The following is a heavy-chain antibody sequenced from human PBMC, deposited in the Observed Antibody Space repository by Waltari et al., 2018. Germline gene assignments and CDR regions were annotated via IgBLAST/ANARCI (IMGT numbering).Heavy chain of an antibody. CDR2: IYSGGST. D-gene: IGHD3-10*01. V-gene: IGHV3-23*03. CDR1: GFTFSSSA. Sequence: EVQLLESGGGLVQPGGSLRLSCAASGFTFSSSAMSWVRQAPGKGLEWVSVIYSGGSTYYADSVKVRFTISRDNSKNTLYLQMNSLRAEDTAVYYCAKDRNGDPGIDYWGQGTLVTVSS. J-gene: IGHJ4*02. CDR3: AKDRNGDPGIDY.